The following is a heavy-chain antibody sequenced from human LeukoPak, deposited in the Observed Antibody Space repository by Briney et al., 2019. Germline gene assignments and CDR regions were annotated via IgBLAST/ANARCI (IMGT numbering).Heavy chain of an antibody. CDR3: ARDGTTYYDSSGYQDY. CDR1: GFTFSSYS. J-gene: IGHJ4*02. V-gene: IGHV3-48*04. D-gene: IGHD3-22*01. Sequence: GGSLRLSCAASGFTFSSYSMNWVRQAPGKGLEWVSYISSSSSTTYYADSVKGRFTISRDNAKNSLYLQMNSLRAEDTAVYYCARDGTTYYDSSGYQDYWGQGTLVTVSS. CDR2: ISSSSSTT.